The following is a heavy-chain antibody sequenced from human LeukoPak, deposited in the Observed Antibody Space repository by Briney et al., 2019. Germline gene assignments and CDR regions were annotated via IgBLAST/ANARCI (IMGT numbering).Heavy chain of an antibody. CDR3: ASSLRLISSWYPWYVDL. V-gene: IGHV1-2*02. D-gene: IGHD6-13*01. CDR1: GYTFTGYY. Sequence: ASVKVSCKASGYTFTGYYMHWVRQAPGQGLEWMGWINPNSGGTNYAQKFQGRVTMTRDTSISTAYMELSRLRSDDTAVYYCASSLRLISSWYPWYVDLWGRGTLVTVSS. J-gene: IGHJ2*01. CDR2: INPNSGGT.